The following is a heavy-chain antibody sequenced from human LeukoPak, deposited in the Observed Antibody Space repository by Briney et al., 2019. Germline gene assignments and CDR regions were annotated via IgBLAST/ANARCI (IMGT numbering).Heavy chain of an antibody. CDR2: IYYSGST. V-gene: IGHV4-59*12. Sequence: SETLSLTCTVSGGSISSYYWSWIRQPPGKGLEWIGYIYYSGSTNYNPSLKSRVTMSVDTSKNQFSLKLSSVTAADTAVYYCARGGAERDGYNSDFDYWGQGTLVTVSS. CDR1: GGSISSYY. D-gene: IGHD5-24*01. CDR3: ARGGAERDGYNSDFDY. J-gene: IGHJ4*02.